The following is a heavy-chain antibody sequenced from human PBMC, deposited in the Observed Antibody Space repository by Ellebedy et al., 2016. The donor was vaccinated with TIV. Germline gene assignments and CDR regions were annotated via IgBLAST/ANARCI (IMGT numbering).Heavy chain of an antibody. CDR1: GGSVIRSGYY. D-gene: IGHD6-25*01. J-gene: IGHJ3*02. Sequence: SETLSLXXSVSGGSVIRSGYYCTWIRQPPGTGLEWIGSLYYSGSTWYNPSLKSRVTISVDTSKNQFSLRLRSVTAADTAVYYCATSAAIDAFDIWGQGTMVTVSS. V-gene: IGHV4-39*01. CDR3: ATSAAIDAFDI. CDR2: LYYSGST.